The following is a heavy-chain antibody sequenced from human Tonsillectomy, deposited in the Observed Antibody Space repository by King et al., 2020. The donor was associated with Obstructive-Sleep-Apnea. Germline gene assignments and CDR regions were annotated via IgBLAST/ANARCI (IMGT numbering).Heavy chain of an antibody. CDR3: AARGFGELLSGYYYYYYGMDV. CDR1: GYTFTSYD. D-gene: IGHD3-10*01. J-gene: IGHJ6*02. V-gene: IGHV1-8*01. CDR2: MNPNSGNT. Sequence: VQLVESGAEVKKPGASVKVSCKASGYTFTSYDINWVRQATGQGLEWMGWMNPNSGNTGYAQKFQGRVTMTRNTSISTAYMGLGSLGSEDTAVYYCAARGFGELLSGYYYYYYGMDVWGQGTTVTVSS.